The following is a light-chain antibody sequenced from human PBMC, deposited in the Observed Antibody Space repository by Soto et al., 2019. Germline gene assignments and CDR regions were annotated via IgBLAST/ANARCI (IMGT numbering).Light chain of an antibody. CDR2: LDN. Sequence: QAVVTQPPSASATPGQRVTISCSGSSSNIGSNYVNWYQQLPGMAPRLLIYLDNQRPSGVPDRFSGSKSGTSGSLAISGLRSEDEADYYCAAWDDSLSGPVFGGGTKVTVL. CDR3: AAWDDSLSGPV. CDR1: SSNIGSNY. V-gene: IGLV1-47*02. J-gene: IGLJ2*01.